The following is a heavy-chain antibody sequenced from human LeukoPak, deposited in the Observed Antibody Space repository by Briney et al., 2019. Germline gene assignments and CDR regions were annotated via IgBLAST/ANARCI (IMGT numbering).Heavy chain of an antibody. Sequence: GGSLRLSCAASGFTFSDSYMSWLRQAPGKGLEGVSYISGSSTFTNFADSVRGRFTISRDNAKNSLYLQMNGLRAEDTAVYYCARGRELLGWYFDLWGRGTLVTVSS. D-gene: IGHD1-7*01. CDR2: ISGSSTFT. J-gene: IGHJ2*01. CDR3: ARGRELLGWYFDL. V-gene: IGHV3-11*05. CDR1: GFTFSDSY.